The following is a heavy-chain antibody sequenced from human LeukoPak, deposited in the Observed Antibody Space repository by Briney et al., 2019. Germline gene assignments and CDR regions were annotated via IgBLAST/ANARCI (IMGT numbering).Heavy chain of an antibody. CDR2: INHSGST. Sequence: SETLSLTCAVYGGSFSGYYWSWIRQPPGKGLEWIGEINHSGSTNYNPSLKSRVTISVDTSKNQFSLKLSSVTAADTAVYYCARLSNLDYWGQGTLVTVSS. CDR1: GGSFSGYY. CDR3: ARLSNLDY. J-gene: IGHJ4*02. D-gene: IGHD4-11*01. V-gene: IGHV4-34*01.